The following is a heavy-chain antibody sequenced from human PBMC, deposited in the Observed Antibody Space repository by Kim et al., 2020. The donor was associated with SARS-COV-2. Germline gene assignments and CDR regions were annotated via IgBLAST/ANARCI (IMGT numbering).Heavy chain of an antibody. CDR3: ARGTQWPAGFDY. V-gene: IGHV3-30*01. D-gene: IGHD6-19*01. J-gene: IGHJ4*02. Sequence: SVASVKGRFTITRDNSKNTLYLQMNSLRAEDTAVYYCARGTQWPAGFDYWGQGTLVTVSS.